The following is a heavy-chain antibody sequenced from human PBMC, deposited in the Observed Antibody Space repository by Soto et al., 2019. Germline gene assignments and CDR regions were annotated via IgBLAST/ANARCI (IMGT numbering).Heavy chain of an antibody. CDR2: IYADGNT. CDR3: VRRVDHNVDRGWFDP. Sequence: EVQLVESGGGLVQPGGSQRLSCVVSGLTVSVNHMAWVRQAPGKGLEWVSNIYADGNTFHADSVKGRYTISRDNSKNTLHLQMNSLRDEDTALYYCVRRVDHNVDRGWFDPWGQGTQVTVSS. J-gene: IGHJ5*02. CDR1: GLTVSVNH. V-gene: IGHV3-66*01.